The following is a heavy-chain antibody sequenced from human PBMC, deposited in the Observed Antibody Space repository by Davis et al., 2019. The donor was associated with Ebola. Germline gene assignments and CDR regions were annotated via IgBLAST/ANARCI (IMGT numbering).Heavy chain of an antibody. J-gene: IGHJ3*02. CDR2: ISYDGSNK. CDR1: GFTFSSYG. CDR3: AKGGAFDI. Sequence: SLKISCAASGFTFSSYGMHWVRQAPGKGLEWVAVISYDGSNKYYADSVKGRFTISRDNSKNTLYLQMNSLRAEDTAVYYCAKGGAFDIWGQGTMVTVSS. V-gene: IGHV3-30*18. D-gene: IGHD3-10*01.